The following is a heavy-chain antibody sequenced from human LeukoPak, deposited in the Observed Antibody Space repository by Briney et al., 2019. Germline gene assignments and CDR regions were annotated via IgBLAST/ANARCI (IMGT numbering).Heavy chain of an antibody. CDR3: AREAYCGGDCYLWAFDI. J-gene: IGHJ3*02. CDR1: GFTFNSYS. Sequence: PGGSLRLSCVASGFTFNSYSMYWVRQAPGKGLEWVSSFSSSSSYIYYADSVKGRFTISRDNAKNSLYLQMNSLRAEDTAVYYCAREAYCGGDCYLWAFDIWGQGTMVTVSS. D-gene: IGHD2-21*02. CDR2: FSSSSSYI. V-gene: IGHV3-21*01.